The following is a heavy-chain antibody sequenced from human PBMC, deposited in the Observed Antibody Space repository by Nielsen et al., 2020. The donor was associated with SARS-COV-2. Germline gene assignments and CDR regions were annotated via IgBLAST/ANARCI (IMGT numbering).Heavy chain of an antibody. D-gene: IGHD6-19*01. Sequence: SETLSLTCTVSGYSISSGYYWGWIRQPPGKGLEWIGSIYHSGSTYYNPSLKSRVTMSVDTSKNQFSLRLSSVTAADTAVYYCARYVAGTSEYFQHWGQGTLVTVSS. J-gene: IGHJ1*01. CDR2: IYHSGST. V-gene: IGHV4-38-2*02. CDR3: ARYVAGTSEYFQH. CDR1: GYSISSGYY.